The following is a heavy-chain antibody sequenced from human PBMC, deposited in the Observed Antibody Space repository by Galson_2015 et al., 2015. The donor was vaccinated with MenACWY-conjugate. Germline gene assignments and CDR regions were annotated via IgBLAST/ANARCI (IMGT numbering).Heavy chain of an antibody. CDR1: SLTFTSYS. D-gene: IGHD2/OR15-2a*01. CDR2: ISGSGNTI. Sequence: SLRLSCAASSLTFTSYSMTWVRLPPGKGLEWTSYISGSGNTIHYADSARGRFTVSRANAEPSLYLTMSSLTADDTAVYFCAGSTTNYYYGLDVWGPGTTVTVSS. V-gene: IGHV3-48*04. J-gene: IGHJ6*02. CDR3: AGSTTNYYYGLDV.